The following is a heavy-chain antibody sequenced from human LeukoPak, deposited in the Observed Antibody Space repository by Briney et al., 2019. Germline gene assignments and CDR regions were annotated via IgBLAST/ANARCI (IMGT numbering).Heavy chain of an antibody. D-gene: IGHD6-13*01. V-gene: IGHV3-53*01. CDR1: GFTVSSNY. CDR3: AKEGGYSSSWYISAYFDY. CDR2: IYSGGST. J-gene: IGHJ4*02. Sequence: GGSLRLSCAASGFTVSSNYMSWVRQAPGKGLEWVSVIYSGGSTYYADSVKGRFTISRDNSKNTLYLQMNSLRAEDTAVYYCAKEGGYSSSWYISAYFDYWGQGTLVTVSS.